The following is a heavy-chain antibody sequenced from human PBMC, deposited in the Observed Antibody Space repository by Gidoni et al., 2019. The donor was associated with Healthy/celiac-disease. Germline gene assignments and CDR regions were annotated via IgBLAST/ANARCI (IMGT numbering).Heavy chain of an antibody. CDR2: IWYDGSNK. V-gene: IGHV3-33*01. CDR1: GFTFSSYG. D-gene: IGHD3-10*01. CDR3: ARDDYGSGSYYKNYYYGMDV. J-gene: IGHJ6*02. Sequence: QVQLVESGGGVVQPGRSLRLSCAASGFTFSSYGMPWVRQAPGKGLEWGAVIWYDGSNKYYADSVKGRFTISRDNSKTTLYLQMNSLRAEDTAVYYCARDDYGSGSYYKNYYYGMDVWGQGTTVTVSS.